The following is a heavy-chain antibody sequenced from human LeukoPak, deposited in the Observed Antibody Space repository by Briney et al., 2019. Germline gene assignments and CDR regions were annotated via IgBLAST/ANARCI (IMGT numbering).Heavy chain of an antibody. D-gene: IGHD1-26*01. CDR2: IIPIFGTA. V-gene: IGHV1-69*05. CDR3: ARDSGSSADYYYYYMDV. CDR1: GGTFSSYA. Sequence: EASVKVSCKASGGTFSSYAVSWVRQAPGQGLEWMGGIIPIFGTANYAQKFQGRVTITTDESTSTAYMELRSLRSEDTAVYYCARDSGSSADYYYYYMDVWGKGTTVTVSS. J-gene: IGHJ6*03.